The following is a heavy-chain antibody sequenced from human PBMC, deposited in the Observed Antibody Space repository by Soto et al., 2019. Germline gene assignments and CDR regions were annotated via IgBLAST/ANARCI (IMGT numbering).Heavy chain of an antibody. V-gene: IGHV2-5*02. D-gene: IGHD4-17*01. CDR1: GFSLSISGVG. CDR2: IYWDDDK. CDR3: ERRSRVSPQSYGEFDT. J-gene: IGHJ3*02. Sequence: QATLKESGPTVVKPTQTLTLTCTFSGFSLSISGVGVAWIRQPPGKALEWLAIIYWDDDKRYSSSLKSRLTNTKDTSKNQVVLTMTNMDPVDTAKYYCERRSRVSPQSYGEFDTCGQGTMVTGYS.